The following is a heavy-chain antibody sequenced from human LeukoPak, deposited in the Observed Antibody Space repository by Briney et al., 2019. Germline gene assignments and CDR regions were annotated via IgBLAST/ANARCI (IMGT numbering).Heavy chain of an antibody. V-gene: IGHV3-30*18. CDR3: AKDEGSYFDY. Sequence: GRSLRLSCAASGFTFSSYGMHWVRKAPAKGREWVAVIWYGGSNKYYAGSVKGRFTISRDNSKNTLYLQMNSLRAEDTAVYYCAKDEGSYFDYWGQGTLVTVSS. J-gene: IGHJ4*02. CDR2: IWYGGSNK. CDR1: GFTFSSYG.